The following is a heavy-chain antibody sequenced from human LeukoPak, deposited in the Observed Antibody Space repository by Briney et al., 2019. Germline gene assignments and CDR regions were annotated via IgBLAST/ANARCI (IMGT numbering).Heavy chain of an antibody. D-gene: IGHD3-16*01. Sequence: SETLSLTCTVSGGSISSGTHYYNWIRQHPGKGLEWIGYIYYTGITSYNPSLKSQVTMSVDTSTNQVSLKVTSLTAADTAVYYCAASSGVTLGRFWGQGALVTVSS. V-gene: IGHV4-31*01. J-gene: IGHJ4*02. CDR2: IYYTGIT. CDR1: GGSISSGTHY. CDR3: AASSGVTLGRF.